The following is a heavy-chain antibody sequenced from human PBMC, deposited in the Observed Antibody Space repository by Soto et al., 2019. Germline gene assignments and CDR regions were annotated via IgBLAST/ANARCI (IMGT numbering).Heavy chain of an antibody. J-gene: IGHJ6*02. CDR3: ARSGYQTYYYGMDV. Sequence: SVKVSCKASGYTFTYHYLHWVRQAPGQALEWMGWITPFNGNTNYAQKFQDRVTITRDRSMSTAYMELSSLRSEDTAMYYCARSGYQTYYYGMDVWGQGTTVTVSS. V-gene: IGHV1-45*02. CDR2: ITPFNGNT. D-gene: IGHD3-22*01. CDR1: GYTFTYHY.